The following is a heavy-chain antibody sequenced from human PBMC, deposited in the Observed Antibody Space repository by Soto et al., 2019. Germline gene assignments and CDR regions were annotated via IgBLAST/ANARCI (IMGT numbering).Heavy chain of an antibody. CDR3: ARDVAAADY. CDR1: GYTFTSYA. D-gene: IGHD6-13*01. J-gene: IGHJ4*02. Sequence: QVQLVQSGAEEKKPGASVKVSCKASGYTFTSYAMHWVRQAPGQRLEWMGWINAGNGNTKHSRKLQGRVTITTDTSASTAYMELSSLRSEDTAVYYCARDVAAADYWGQGTLVTVSS. CDR2: INAGNGNT. V-gene: IGHV1-3*05.